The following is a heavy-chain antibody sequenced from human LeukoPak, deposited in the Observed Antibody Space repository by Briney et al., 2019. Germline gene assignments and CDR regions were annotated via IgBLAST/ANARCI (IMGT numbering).Heavy chain of an antibody. CDR3: LGYYSGSPN. CDR2: ISSDGRTT. V-gene: IGHV3-74*01. CDR1: GFPFIYNW. Sequence: GGALSLSCAASGFPFIYNWMHGARQAPGKGLEWVYRISSDGRTTHYADSVKGRFTISRDSAKNTLFLQMNDLRAEDTAVYYCLGYYSGSPNWGQGTLVTVSS. D-gene: IGHD3-10*01. J-gene: IGHJ4*02.